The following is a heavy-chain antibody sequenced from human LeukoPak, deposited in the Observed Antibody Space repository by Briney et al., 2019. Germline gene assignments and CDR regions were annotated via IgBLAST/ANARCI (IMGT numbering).Heavy chain of an antibody. J-gene: IGHJ4*02. Sequence: SETLSLTCAVYGGSFSGYYWSWIRQPPGKGLEWIGEINHSGSTNYNPSLKSRVTISVDTSKNQFSLKLSSVTAADTAVYYCARAVVYYDILTGYYRDIFDYWGQGTLATVSS. CDR3: ARAVVYYDILTGYYRDIFDY. D-gene: IGHD3-9*01. V-gene: IGHV4-34*01. CDR2: INHSGST. CDR1: GGSFSGYY.